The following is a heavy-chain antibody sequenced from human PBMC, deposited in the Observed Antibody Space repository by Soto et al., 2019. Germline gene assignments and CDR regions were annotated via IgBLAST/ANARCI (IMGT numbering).Heavy chain of an antibody. D-gene: IGHD2-15*01. CDR3: ARAYCSGGSCYSDAFDI. Sequence: QVQLQESGPGLEKPSGTLSLTCAVSSGSISSSNWWSWVRQPPGKGLEWIGEIYHSGSTNYNPSLKSRVTISVDKSKNQFSLKLSSVTAADTAVYYCARAYCSGGSCYSDAFDIWGQGTMVTVSS. V-gene: IGHV4-4*02. CDR1: SGSISSSNW. J-gene: IGHJ3*02. CDR2: IYHSGST.